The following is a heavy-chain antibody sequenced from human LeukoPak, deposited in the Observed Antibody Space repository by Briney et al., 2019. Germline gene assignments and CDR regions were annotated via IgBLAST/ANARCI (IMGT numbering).Heavy chain of an antibody. V-gene: IGHV3-30*18. CDR1: GFTFSSYG. D-gene: IGHD3-10*01. CDR3: AKEDYYGSGSYYNVDY. CDR2: ISYDGSNK. Sequence: GGSLRLSCAASGFTFSSYGMHWVRQAPAKGLEWVAVISYDGSNKYYADSVKGRFTISRDNSKNTLYLQMNSLRAEDTAVYYCAKEDYYGSGSYYNVDYWGQGTLVTVSS. J-gene: IGHJ4*02.